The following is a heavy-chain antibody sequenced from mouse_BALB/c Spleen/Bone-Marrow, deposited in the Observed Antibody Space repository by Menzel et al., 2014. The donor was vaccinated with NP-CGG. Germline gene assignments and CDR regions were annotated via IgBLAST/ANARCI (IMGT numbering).Heavy chain of an antibody. V-gene: IGHV1S81*02. CDR3: TRTGIYGYGTDKDV. CDR2: INPSNGVT. J-gene: IGHJ1*01. Sequence: VQLQQSGAELVKPGASVKLSCKDSGYTFTNYYVYWVKQRPGQGLEWIGEINPSNGVTNFNEKFMSKATLTVDNTSSTAYMHLSSLISEDSAVYSSTRTGIYGYGTDKDVWGAAPTVTVHS. D-gene: IGHD1-2*01. CDR1: GYTFTNYY.